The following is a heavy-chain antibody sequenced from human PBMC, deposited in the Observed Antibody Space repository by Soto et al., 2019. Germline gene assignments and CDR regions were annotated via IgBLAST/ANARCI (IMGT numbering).Heavy chain of an antibody. CDR2: IIPIFGTA. J-gene: IGHJ6*02. V-gene: IGHV1-69*06. CDR3: ARGYYDFWSGYHALYYYYGMDV. CDR1: GGTFSSYA. Sequence: SVKVSCKASGGTFSSYAISWVRQAPGQGREWMGGIIPIFGTANYAQKFQGRVTITADKSTSTAYMELSSLRSEDTAVYYCARGYYDFWSGYHALYYYYGMDVWGQGTTVTV. D-gene: IGHD3-3*01.